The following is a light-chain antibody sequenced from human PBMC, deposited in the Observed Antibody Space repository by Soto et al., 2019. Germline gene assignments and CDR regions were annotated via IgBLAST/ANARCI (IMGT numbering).Light chain of an antibody. J-gene: IGKJ5*01. Sequence: EIVLTQSPGTLSLSPGERATLSCRASQSVSSSYLAWYQQKPDQAPRLLIYGASSRATGIPDRFSGSGSGTDFTLTISRLEPEDFAVYYCQQRSNWPPITFGQGTRLEIK. V-gene: IGKV3D-20*02. CDR1: QSVSSSY. CDR3: QQRSNWPPIT. CDR2: GAS.